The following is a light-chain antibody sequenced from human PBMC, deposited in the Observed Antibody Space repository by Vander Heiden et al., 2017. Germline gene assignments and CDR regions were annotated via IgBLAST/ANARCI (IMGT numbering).Light chain of an antibody. Sequence: QSVLTQPPSVSAAPGQKVTIPCSGSSSNIGNNYVSWYQQLPETAPKLLIYESNKRPAGIPDRFSGSKSGTATTLDITGLQTGDEADYYCGTWDSSLSAVVFGGGTKLTVL. CDR2: ESN. J-gene: IGLJ2*01. CDR1: SSNIGNNY. CDR3: GTWDSSLSAVV. V-gene: IGLV1-51*01.